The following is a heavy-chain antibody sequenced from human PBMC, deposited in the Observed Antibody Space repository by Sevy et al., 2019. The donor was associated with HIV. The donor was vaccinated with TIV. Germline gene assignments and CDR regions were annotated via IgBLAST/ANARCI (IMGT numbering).Heavy chain of an antibody. J-gene: IGHJ6*02. CDR3: AKDIQAYDGSGTPPLYGMDV. D-gene: IGHD3-10*01. V-gene: IGHV3-30*18. CDR1: GFTFSSYG. CDR2: ISYDGSNK. Sequence: GGSLRLSCAASGFTFSSYGMHWVRQAPGKGLEWVAVISYDGSNKYYADSVKGRFTISRDNSKNTLYLQMNSLRAEDTAVYYCAKDIQAYDGSGTPPLYGMDVWGQGTTVTVSS.